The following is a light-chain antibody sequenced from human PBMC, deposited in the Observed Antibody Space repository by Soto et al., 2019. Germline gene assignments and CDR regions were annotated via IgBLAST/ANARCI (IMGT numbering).Light chain of an antibody. CDR1: TSNIGNNF. Sequence: QSVLTQPPSVSAAPRQTVTISCSGSTSNIGNNFVSWYQQLPGTAPKLLIYDNNKRPSGIPDRFSGSKSGTSATLGITGLQTWDEADYYCGTWDASLSAGVFGGGTKLTVL. CDR2: DNN. J-gene: IGLJ2*01. CDR3: GTWDASLSAGV. V-gene: IGLV1-51*01.